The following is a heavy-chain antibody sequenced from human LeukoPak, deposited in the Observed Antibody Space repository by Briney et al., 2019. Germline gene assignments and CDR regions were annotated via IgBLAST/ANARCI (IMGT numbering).Heavy chain of an antibody. CDR2: INYSGSI. V-gene: IGHV4-34*01. CDR3: ARGVSYGRDY. CDR1: GGPFSGNS. J-gene: IGHJ4*02. D-gene: IGHD5-18*01. Sequence: SETLSLTCAVYGGPFSGNSWSWIRQPPGKGLEWIGEINYSGSINYNPSLKSRVTISVDTSKSQFSLKLTSVTAADTAVYYCARGVSYGRDYWGQGTLVTVSS.